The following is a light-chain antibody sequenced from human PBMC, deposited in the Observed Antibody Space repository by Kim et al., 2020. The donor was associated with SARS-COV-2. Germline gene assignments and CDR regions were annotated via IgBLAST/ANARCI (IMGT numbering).Light chain of an antibody. Sequence: QSALTQPASVSGSPGQSITISCTGTSSDVGGHNYVSWYQQHPGQAPKLMVYDVSKRPSGVSNRFSASKSGNTASLTISGLQAEDEADYYCGSYTSSSSLIFGGGTRLTVL. CDR1: SSDVGGHNY. CDR3: GSYTSSSSLI. V-gene: IGLV2-14*03. J-gene: IGLJ2*01. CDR2: DVS.